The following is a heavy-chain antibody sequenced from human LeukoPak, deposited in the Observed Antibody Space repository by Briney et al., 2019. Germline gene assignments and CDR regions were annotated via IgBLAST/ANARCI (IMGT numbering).Heavy chain of an antibody. CDR3: ARGSYCSGGSCTKGDYFDY. Sequence: GGSLRLSCAASGFALSKYWMSWVRQAPGKGLEWVSYISSSGSTIYYADSVKGRFTISRDNAKNSLYLQMNSLRAEDTAVYYCARGSYCSGGSCTKGDYFDYWGQRTLVTVSS. J-gene: IGHJ4*02. V-gene: IGHV3-11*01. CDR1: GFALSKYW. D-gene: IGHD2-15*01. CDR2: ISSSGSTI.